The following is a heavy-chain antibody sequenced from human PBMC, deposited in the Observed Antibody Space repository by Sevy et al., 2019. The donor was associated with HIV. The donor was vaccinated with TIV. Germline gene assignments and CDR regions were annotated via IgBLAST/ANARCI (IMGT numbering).Heavy chain of an antibody. CDR2: IYHSGYS. CDR3: VRAIGTQVAGLYYFDY. V-gene: IGHV4-38-2*01. D-gene: IGHD6-19*01. J-gene: IGHJ4*02. Sequence: SETLSLTCAVSGYSISSDYYWGWIRQPPGKGLEWIGSIYHSGYSYYNPSLKSRVTISADTSKNQFSLKLSSVTAADTAVYYCVRAIGTQVAGLYYFDYWGQGTLVTVSS. CDR1: GYSISSDYY.